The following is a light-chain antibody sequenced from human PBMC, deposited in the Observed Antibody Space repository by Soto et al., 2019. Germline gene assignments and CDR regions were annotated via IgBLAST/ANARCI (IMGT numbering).Light chain of an antibody. J-gene: IGLJ3*02. V-gene: IGLV8-61*01. CDR2: NTN. Sequence: QAVVTQEPSFSVSPGRTVTLTCGLSSGSVSTSYYPSWYQRTPGQAPRTLIYNTNTRSSGVPDRFSGSILGNKAALTITGAQADDESDYYCVLYMGSGTWVFGGGTKVTVL. CDR1: SGSVSTSYY. CDR3: VLYMGSGTWV.